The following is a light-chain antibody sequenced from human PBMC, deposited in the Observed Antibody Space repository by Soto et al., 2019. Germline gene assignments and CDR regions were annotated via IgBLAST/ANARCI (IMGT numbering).Light chain of an antibody. CDR2: EGS. V-gene: IGLV2-23*01. J-gene: IGLJ2*01. CDR1: SSDVGSYNL. CDR3: SSYAGAVV. Sequence: QSALTQPASVSGSPGQSITISCTGTSSDVGSYNLVSWYQHHPGKAPNLMIYEGSNRPSGVSNRFSGSKSGNTASLTSAGLQAEDEADYYWSSYAGAVVFGGGTKLTVL.